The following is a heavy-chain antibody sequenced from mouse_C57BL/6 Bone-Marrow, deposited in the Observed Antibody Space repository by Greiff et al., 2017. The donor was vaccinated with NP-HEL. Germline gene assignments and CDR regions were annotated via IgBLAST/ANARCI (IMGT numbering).Heavy chain of an antibody. J-gene: IGHJ2*01. CDR2: IDPETGGT. D-gene: IGHD1-1*01. CDR1: GYTFTDYE. CDR3: TRSPHYYGSSYNDY. V-gene: IGHV1-15*01. Sequence: QVHVKQSGAELVRPGASVTLSCKASGYTFTDYEMHWVKQTPVHGLEWIGAIDPETGGTAYNQKFKGKAILTADKSSSTAYMELRSLTSEDSAVYYCTRSPHYYGSSYNDYWGQGTTLTVSS.